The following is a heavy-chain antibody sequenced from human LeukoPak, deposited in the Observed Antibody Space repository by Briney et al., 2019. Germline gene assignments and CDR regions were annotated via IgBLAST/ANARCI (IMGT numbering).Heavy chain of an antibody. CDR2: ISSSSSYI. CDR1: GFTFSSYS. Sequence: PGGSLRLSCAASGFTFSSYSMNWVRQAPGKGLEWVSSISSSSSYIYYAYSVKSRFTISRDNAKNSLYLQMNSLRAEDTAVYYCARGLLLWFGELSLLDAFDIWGQGTMVTVSS. J-gene: IGHJ3*02. CDR3: ARGLLLWFGELSLLDAFDI. V-gene: IGHV3-21*01. D-gene: IGHD3-10*01.